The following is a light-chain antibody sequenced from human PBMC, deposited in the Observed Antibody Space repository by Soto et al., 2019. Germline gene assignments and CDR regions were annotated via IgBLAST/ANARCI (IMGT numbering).Light chain of an antibody. CDR2: KAS. J-gene: IGKJ1*01. Sequence: DIKMTQSPSTLPASVGDRVTITCRASQTISSWLAWYQQKPGKAPKLLIYKASTLKSGVPSRFSGSGSGTEFTLTISSLQPDDFATYYCQHYNSYSEAFGQGTKV. CDR1: QTISSW. V-gene: IGKV1-5*03. CDR3: QHYNSYSEA.